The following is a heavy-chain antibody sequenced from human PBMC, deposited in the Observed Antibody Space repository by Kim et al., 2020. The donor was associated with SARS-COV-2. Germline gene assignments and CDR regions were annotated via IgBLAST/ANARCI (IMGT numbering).Heavy chain of an antibody. V-gene: IGHV3-23*01. CDR2: VNNGNNP. CDR3: AKDHHSIGWPTFDS. J-gene: IGHJ4*02. Sequence: GGSLRLSCEASGFTFGNYAMSWVRQGPGQGLEWVASVNNGNNPYYANSVKGRFTVSRDNAKNMFYLQMGSLRAEDTALYYCAKDHHSIGWPTFDSWGQGTLVTVSS. D-gene: IGHD6-19*01. CDR1: GFTFGNYA.